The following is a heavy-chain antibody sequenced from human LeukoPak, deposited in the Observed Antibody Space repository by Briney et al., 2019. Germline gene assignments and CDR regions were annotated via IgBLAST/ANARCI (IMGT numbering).Heavy chain of an antibody. CDR3: ARSVLIAVPPVSYYYYMDV. J-gene: IGHJ6*03. D-gene: IGHD6-19*01. Sequence: ASVKVSCKASGYTFTSYDINWVRQATGQGLEWMGWMNPNSGNTGYAQKFQGRVTITRNTSISTAYMELSSLRSEDTAVYYCARSVLIAVPPVSYYYYMDVWGKGTTVTVSS. CDR1: GYTFTSYD. CDR2: MNPNSGNT. V-gene: IGHV1-8*03.